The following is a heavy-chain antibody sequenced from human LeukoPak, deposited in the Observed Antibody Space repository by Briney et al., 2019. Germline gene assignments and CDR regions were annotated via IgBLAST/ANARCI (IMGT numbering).Heavy chain of an antibody. V-gene: IGHV3-53*01. CDR3: ATIYDIWTGYYFDY. CDR2: IYSGGST. J-gene: IGHJ4*02. Sequence: GGSLRLSCAASGFTVSSNYMSWVRQAPGKGLEWVSAIYSGGSTYYADSVKGRFTISRDNSKNTLYLQMNSLRAEDTAVYYCATIYDIWTGYYFDYWGQGTLVTVSS. CDR1: GFTVSSNY. D-gene: IGHD3-9*01.